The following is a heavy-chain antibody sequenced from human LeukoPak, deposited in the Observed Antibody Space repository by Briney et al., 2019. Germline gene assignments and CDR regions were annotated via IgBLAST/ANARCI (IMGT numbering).Heavy chain of an antibody. CDR2: MYYRGNT. CDR1: GGSISSSSYF. D-gene: IGHD3-10*01. CDR3: ARASYYGSGRRRGWFDP. V-gene: IGHV4-39*07. Sequence: SETLSLTCSVSGGSISSSSYFWGWIRQPPGKGLEWVGHMYYRGNTFYNPSLKSRVTISVDTSKNQFSLKLRSVTAADTAVYYCARASYYGSGRRRGWFDPWGQGTLVTVSS. J-gene: IGHJ5*02.